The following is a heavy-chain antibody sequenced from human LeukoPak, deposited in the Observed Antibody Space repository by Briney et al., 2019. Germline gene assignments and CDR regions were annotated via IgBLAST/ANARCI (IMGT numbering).Heavy chain of an antibody. V-gene: IGHV1-69*04. CDR2: IIPILGIA. D-gene: IGHD4-17*01. CDR3: ARDRGDYEPGVTNWFDP. J-gene: IGHJ5*02. Sequence: ASVKVSCKASGGTFSSYAISWVRQAPGQGLEWMGRIIPILGIANYAQKFQGRVTITADKSTSTAYMELSSLRSEDTAVYYCARDRGDYEPGVTNWFDPWGQGTLVTVSS. CDR1: GGTFSSYA.